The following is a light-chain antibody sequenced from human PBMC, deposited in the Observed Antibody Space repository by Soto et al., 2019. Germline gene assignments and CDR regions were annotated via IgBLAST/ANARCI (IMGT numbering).Light chain of an antibody. Sequence: EIVLTQSPGTLSLSPGERATLSCRASQSVSSSYLAWYQQKPGQAPRLLIYGASSRATGIPDRFSGSGSGTDFTLTISRLEPEDFAVYYCQQYGSSPRTFAQGPKVDIK. CDR2: GAS. CDR3: QQYGSSPRT. J-gene: IGKJ1*01. CDR1: QSVSSSY. V-gene: IGKV3-20*01.